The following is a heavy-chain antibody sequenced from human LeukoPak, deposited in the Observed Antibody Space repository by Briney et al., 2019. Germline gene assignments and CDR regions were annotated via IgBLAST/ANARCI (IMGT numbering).Heavy chain of an antibody. CDR3: ARGGSGWFIDQ. CDR1: GFTFSSYS. D-gene: IGHD6-19*01. V-gene: IGHV3-21*01. CDR2: ISSSSSYI. Sequence: PGGSLRLSCAASGFTFSSYSMNWVRQAPGKGLEWVSSISSSSSYIYYADSVKGRFTISRDNAKNSLYLQMNSLRAEVTAVYDCARGGSGWFIDQWGQGTLDTVSS. J-gene: IGHJ4*02.